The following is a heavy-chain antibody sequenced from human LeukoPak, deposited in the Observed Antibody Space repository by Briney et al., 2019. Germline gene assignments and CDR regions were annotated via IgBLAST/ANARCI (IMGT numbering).Heavy chain of an antibody. D-gene: IGHD6-19*01. V-gene: IGHV3-23*01. CDR2: ITATGDTA. Sequence: GGSLRLSCAASGFTFSNYSMNWVRQAPGKGLEWVAIITATGDTAYYADSVKGRFTISRDNSRNTVYMQMDSLRAEDTAIYYCAGDRNSDWYSPLDYWGQGSQVTVSP. CDR3: AGDRNSDWYSPLDY. J-gene: IGHJ4*02. CDR1: GFTFSNYS.